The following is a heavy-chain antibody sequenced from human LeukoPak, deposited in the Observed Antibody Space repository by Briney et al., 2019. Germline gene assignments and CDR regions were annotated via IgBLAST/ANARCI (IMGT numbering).Heavy chain of an antibody. CDR1: GGSISSYY. J-gene: IGHJ4*02. D-gene: IGHD2-2*01. CDR2: IYYRGRT. V-gene: IGHV4-59*01. Sequence: HPSETLSLTCTVSGGSISSYYWVWIRQPPGKGLGWIGYIYYRGRTNYNPSLKSRVTISVDTSKTQFSLKLSSVTAADTAVYYCARVLGCSTTSCYAAYIDSWGQGTLVTVSS. CDR3: ARVLGCSTTSCYAAYIDS.